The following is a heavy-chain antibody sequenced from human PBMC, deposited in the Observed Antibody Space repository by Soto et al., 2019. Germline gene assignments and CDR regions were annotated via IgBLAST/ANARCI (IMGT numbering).Heavy chain of an antibody. Sequence: SETLSLTCAVSSGSITSGGYSWSWIRQPPGRGLEWIGYIYHSGSTYYNPSLKSRVTMSVDRSKNQFSLSLTSVTAADTAVYYCVKYSVLDFDTWGQGPMGTVSS. J-gene: IGHJ4*02. CDR3: VKYSVLDFDT. D-gene: IGHD4-4*01. CDR1: SGSITSGGYS. CDR2: IYHSGST. V-gene: IGHV4-30-2*01.